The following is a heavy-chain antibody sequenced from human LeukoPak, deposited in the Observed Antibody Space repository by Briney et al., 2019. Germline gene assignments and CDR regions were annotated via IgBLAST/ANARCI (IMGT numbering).Heavy chain of an antibody. CDR3: AKVPYSDYGSGRPPFMDV. CDR1: GFTFSSYA. CDR2: NSGGST. V-gene: IGHV3-23*01. D-gene: IGHD3-10*01. Sequence: PGGSLRLSCAASGFTFSSYAMSWVRQAPGKGLEWVSTNSGGSTYYADSVKGRFTISRDNSKNTLYMQMNSLRAEDTAIYYCAKVPYSDYGSGRPPFMDVWGQGPRSPSP. J-gene: IGHJ6*02.